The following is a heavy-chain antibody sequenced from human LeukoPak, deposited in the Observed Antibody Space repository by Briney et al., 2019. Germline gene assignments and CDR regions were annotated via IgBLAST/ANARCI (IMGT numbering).Heavy chain of an antibody. D-gene: IGHD6-19*01. J-gene: IGHJ4*02. Sequence: GGSLRLSCAASGFTVSSNYMSWVRQAPGKGLEWVSVIYSGGSTCYADSVKGRFTISRDNSKNTLYLQMNSLRAEDTAVYYCARDGNRWLVPSFDYWGQGTLVTVSS. CDR1: GFTVSSNY. CDR3: ARDGNRWLVPSFDY. V-gene: IGHV3-66*01. CDR2: IYSGGST.